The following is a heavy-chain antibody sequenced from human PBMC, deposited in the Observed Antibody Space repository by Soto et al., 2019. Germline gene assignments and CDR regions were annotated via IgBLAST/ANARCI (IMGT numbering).Heavy chain of an antibody. Sequence: SETLSLSCAVYGGSFSRYYWTWIRQPPGKGLECIGEIDHYGSTNYNPSLKSRVTMSVDTSKNQFSLKLTSVTAADTAVYYCARVAKLIYDRALWSRRSSNWFDSWGQGTLVTVSS. J-gene: IGHJ5*01. CDR3: ARVAKLIYDRALWSRRSSNWFDS. CDR2: IDHYGST. D-gene: IGHD3-10*02. V-gene: IGHV4-34*01. CDR1: GGSFSRYY.